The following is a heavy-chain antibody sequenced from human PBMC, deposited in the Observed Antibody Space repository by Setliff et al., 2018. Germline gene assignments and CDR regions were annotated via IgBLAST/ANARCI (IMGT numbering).Heavy chain of an antibody. Sequence: PGGSLRLSCAASGFTCSSYNMDWVRQAPGKRLEWVSYNNSRSSTIFYADSVKGRFTISRDNAKNSLYLQMNGLRAEDTAVYYCAKEGYSYAPRNAFDIWGQGTMVTVSS. D-gene: IGHD5-18*01. CDR2: NNSRSSTI. J-gene: IGHJ3*02. CDR3: AKEGYSYAPRNAFDI. V-gene: IGHV3-48*01. CDR1: GFTCSSYN.